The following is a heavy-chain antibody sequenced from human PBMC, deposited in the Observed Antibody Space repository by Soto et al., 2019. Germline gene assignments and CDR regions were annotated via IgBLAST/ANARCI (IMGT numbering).Heavy chain of an antibody. V-gene: IGHV4-34*01. CDR1: GGSFSGYY. CDR2: INHSGST. Sequence: SETLSLTCAVYGGSFSGYYWSWIRQPPGKGLEWIGEINHSGSTNYNPSLKSRVTISVDTSKNQFSLKLSSVTAADTAVYYCARVNSVTTFDYWGQGTLVTVSS. CDR3: ARVNSVTTFDY. D-gene: IGHD4-17*01. J-gene: IGHJ4*02.